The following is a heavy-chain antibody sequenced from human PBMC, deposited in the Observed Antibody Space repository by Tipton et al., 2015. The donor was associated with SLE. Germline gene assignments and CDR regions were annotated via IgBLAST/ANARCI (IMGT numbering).Heavy chain of an antibody. J-gene: IGHJ2*01. CDR1: GGSISSYY. V-gene: IGHV4-59*12. D-gene: IGHD5-24*01. Sequence: GLVKPSETLSLTCTVSGGSISSYYWSWIRQPPGKGLEWIGYIYYSGSTTYNPSLKSRVTISVDTSKNQFSLKLSSVTAADTAVYYCARDLAGATIDWYFDLWGRGTLVTVSS. CDR3: ARDLAGATIDWYFDL. CDR2: IYYSGST.